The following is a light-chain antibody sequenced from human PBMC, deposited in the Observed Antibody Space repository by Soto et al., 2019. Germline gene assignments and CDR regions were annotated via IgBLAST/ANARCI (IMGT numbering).Light chain of an antibody. J-gene: IGKJ5*01. CDR1: QDITNY. V-gene: IGKV1-33*01. CDR2: DAS. CDR3: KQYDNVPFT. Sequence: DIQMTQSPSSLSASVGDRVTIICQASQDITNYLNWYQQKPGKAPKLLIYDASNLETGVPSRFSGSGSGTHFSFTISILQPEDIATYYCKQYDNVPFTFGQGTRLEMK.